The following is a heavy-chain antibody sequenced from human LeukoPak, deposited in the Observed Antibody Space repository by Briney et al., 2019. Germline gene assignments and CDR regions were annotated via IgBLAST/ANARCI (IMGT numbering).Heavy chain of an antibody. CDR2: ISYDGSNK. D-gene: IGHD6-13*01. J-gene: IGHJ6*03. V-gene: IGHV3-30-3*01. CDR1: GFTFSSYA. CDR3: ARFPWYSSSWYGYYYYYMDV. Sequence: GGSLRLSSVASGFTFSSYAMHWVRQAPGKGLEWVAVISYDGSNKYYADSVKGRFTISRDNSKNTLYLQMNSLRAEDTAVYYCARFPWYSSSWYGYYYYYMDVWGKGTTVTVSS.